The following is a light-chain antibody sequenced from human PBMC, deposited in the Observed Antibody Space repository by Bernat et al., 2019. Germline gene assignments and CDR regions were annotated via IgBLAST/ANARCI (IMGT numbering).Light chain of an antibody. Sequence: QSALTQPASVSGSPGQSITISCTGTSSDVGAYTYVSWYQQDPGKVPKLLISDVSDRPSGVSNRFSGTKSGNTASLTISGLQAEDEADYYCSSWTTTNVYGFGTGTKVTVL. CDR2: DVS. J-gene: IGLJ1*01. CDR3: SSWTTTNVYG. CDR1: SSDVGAYTY. V-gene: IGLV2-14*03.